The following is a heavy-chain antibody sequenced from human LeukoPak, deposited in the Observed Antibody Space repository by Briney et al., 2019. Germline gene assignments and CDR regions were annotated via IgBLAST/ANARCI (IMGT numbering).Heavy chain of an antibody. V-gene: IGHV1-2*02. CDR2: INPNSGGT. Sequence: ASVKVSCKASGYTFTGYYMHWVRQAPGRGLEWMGWINPNSGGTNYAQKFQGRVTMTRDTSISTAYMELSRLRSDDTAVYYCAGIRYSSSWSSNWFDPWGQGTLVTVSS. J-gene: IGHJ5*02. D-gene: IGHD6-13*01. CDR1: GYTFTGYY. CDR3: AGIRYSSSWSSNWFDP.